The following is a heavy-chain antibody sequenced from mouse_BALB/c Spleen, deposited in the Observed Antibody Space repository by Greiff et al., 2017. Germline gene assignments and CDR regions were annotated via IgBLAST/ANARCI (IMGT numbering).Heavy chain of an antibody. J-gene: IGHJ4*01. V-gene: IGHV1-9*01. CDR3: ARDYVSSYYAMDY. CDR2: ILPGSGST. D-gene: IGHD1-1*01. CDR1: GYTFSSYW. Sequence: QVQLQQSGAELMKPGASVKISCKATGYTFSSYWIEWVKQRPGHGLEWIGEILPGSGSTNYNEKFKGKATFTADTSSNTAYMQLSSLTSEDSAVYYCARDYVSSYYAMDYWGQGASVTVSS.